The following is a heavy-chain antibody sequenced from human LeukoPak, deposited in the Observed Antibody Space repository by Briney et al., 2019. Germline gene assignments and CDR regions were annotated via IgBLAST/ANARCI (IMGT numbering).Heavy chain of an antibody. CDR2: IYYSGST. D-gene: IGHD3-16*01. CDR1: GGSISSYY. J-gene: IGHJ4*02. Sequence: SETLSLTCTVSGGSISSYYWSWIRQPPGKGLEWIGYIYYSGSTNYNPSLKSRVTISVDTSKNQFSLKLSSVTAADTAVYYCARESLGYWGQGTLVTVS. CDR3: ARESLGY. V-gene: IGHV4-59*12.